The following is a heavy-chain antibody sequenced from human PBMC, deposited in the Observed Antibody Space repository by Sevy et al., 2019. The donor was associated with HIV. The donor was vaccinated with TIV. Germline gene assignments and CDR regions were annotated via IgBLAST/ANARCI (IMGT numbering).Heavy chain of an antibody. D-gene: IGHD6-19*01. CDR1: GFTFSSYA. CDR3: AKEWTLLSDWYGEFDY. CDR2: ISKSGEST. J-gene: IGHJ4*02. V-gene: IGHV3-23*01. Sequence: GGSLRLSCAASGFTFSSYAMNWVRQAPGKGLKWVSSISKSGESTYYADSVRGRFTVSRDNSKNTVYLQLNSLRAEDTAIYYCAKEWTLLSDWYGEFDYWGQGTLVTVSS.